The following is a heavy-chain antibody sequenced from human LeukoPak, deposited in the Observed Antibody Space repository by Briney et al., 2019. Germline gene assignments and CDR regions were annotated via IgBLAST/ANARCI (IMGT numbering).Heavy chain of an antibody. CDR2: IYHSGST. V-gene: IGHV4-30-2*02. Sequence: SSETLSLTCAVSGGSISSGGYSWSWIRQPPGKGLEWIGYIYHSGSTYYNPSLKSRVTISVDTSKNQFSLKLSSVTAADTAVYYCASYSYYYDSSGCFDYWGQGTLVTVSS. D-gene: IGHD3-22*01. CDR1: GGSISSGGYS. CDR3: ASYSYYYDSSGCFDY. J-gene: IGHJ4*02.